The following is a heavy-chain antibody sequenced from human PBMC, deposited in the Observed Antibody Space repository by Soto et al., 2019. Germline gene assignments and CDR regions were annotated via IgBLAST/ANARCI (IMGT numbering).Heavy chain of an antibody. CDR3: ARDSWAFTVMVWEYYYDMDV. CDR2: ISSSSSYI. Sequence: GGSLRLSCAASGFTFSSYSMNWVRQAPGKGLEWVSSISSSSSYIYYADSVKGRFTISRDNAKNSLYLQMNSLRAEDTAVYYCARDSWAFTVMVWEYYYDMDVWGKGTTVTVSS. CDR1: GFTFSSYS. V-gene: IGHV3-21*01. D-gene: IGHD5-18*01. J-gene: IGHJ6*03.